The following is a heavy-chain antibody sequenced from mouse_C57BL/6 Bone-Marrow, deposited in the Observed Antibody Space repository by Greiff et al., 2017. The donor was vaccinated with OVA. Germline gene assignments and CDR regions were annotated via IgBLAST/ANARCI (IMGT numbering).Heavy chain of an antibody. V-gene: IGHV5-4*01. Sequence: EVKLMESGGGLVKPGGSLKLSCAASGFTFSSYAMSWVRQTPEKRLEWVATISDGGSYTYYPDNVKGRFTISRENAKNNLYLQMSDLTSEDRAMYDGAREDDYDGGAWFAYWGQGTLVTVSA. CDR1: GFTFSSYA. D-gene: IGHD2-4*01. CDR2: ISDGGSYT. CDR3: AREDDYDGGAWFAY. J-gene: IGHJ3*01.